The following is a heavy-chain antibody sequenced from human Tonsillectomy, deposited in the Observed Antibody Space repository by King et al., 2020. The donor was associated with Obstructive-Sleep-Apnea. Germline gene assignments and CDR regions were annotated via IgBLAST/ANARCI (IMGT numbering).Heavy chain of an antibody. D-gene: IGHD5-12*01. CDR2: IKRYADGATT. V-gene: IGHV3-15*01. CDR1: GFTFSDVW. CDR3: TTAGDTGYHVYYGLDV. Sequence: VQLVESGGGLVKPGGSLRLSCAASGFTFSDVWMTWVRQAPGKGLESVGLIKRYADGATTNYVAPGKGRVTISRDDSKNMLFLQMHSLKTEDTAVYYCTTAGDTGYHVYYGLDVWGQGTTVTVSS. J-gene: IGHJ6*02.